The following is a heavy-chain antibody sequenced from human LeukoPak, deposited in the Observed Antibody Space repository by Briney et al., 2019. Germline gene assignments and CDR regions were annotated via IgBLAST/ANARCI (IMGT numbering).Heavy chain of an antibody. J-gene: IGHJ6*02. D-gene: IGHD6-13*01. Sequence: PGGSLRLSCAASGFTFSSYSMNWVRQAPGKGLEWVSSISSSSSYIYYADSVKGRFTISRDNAKNPLYLQMNSLRAEDTAVYYCARDWVRIAAAGTTHYYGMDVWGQGTTVTVSS. CDR3: ARDWVRIAAAGTTHYYGMDV. CDR1: GFTFSSYS. V-gene: IGHV3-21*04. CDR2: ISSSSSYI.